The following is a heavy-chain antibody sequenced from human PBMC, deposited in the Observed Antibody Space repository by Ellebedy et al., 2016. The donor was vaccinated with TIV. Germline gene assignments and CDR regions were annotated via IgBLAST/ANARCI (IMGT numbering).Heavy chain of an antibody. D-gene: IGHD4-23*01. J-gene: IGHJ6*02. Sequence: MPSETLSLTCSVSGGSISSRSYYWGWIRQPPGKGLDWIGSINYSGSTYYNPSLKSRVTISVDTSKNQFALKLSSVTAADTAVYYCARWNGGNSLSYYYYGMDVWGQGTTVTVSS. CDR3: ARWNGGNSLSYYYYGMDV. CDR2: INYSGST. CDR1: GGSISSRSYY. V-gene: IGHV4-39*01.